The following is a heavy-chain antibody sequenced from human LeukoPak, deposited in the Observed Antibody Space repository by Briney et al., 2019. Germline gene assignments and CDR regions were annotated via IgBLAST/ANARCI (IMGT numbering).Heavy chain of an antibody. CDR3: AHRSTLLWFGKFFDGDSFDI. CDR2: IYWDDDR. D-gene: IGHD3-10*01. CDR1: GFSLTTNGVG. J-gene: IGHJ3*02. Sequence: SGPTLVKPTQTLTLTCTFSGFSLTTNGVGVGWIRQPPGKALEWLALIYWDDDRHYSPSLTGRLTITKDTSKNQVVLTMTNMDPVDTATYYCAHRSTLLWFGKFFDGDSFDIWGQGTMVTVSS. V-gene: IGHV2-5*02.